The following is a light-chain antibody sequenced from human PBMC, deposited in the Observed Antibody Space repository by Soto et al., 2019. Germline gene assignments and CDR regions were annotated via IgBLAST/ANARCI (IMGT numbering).Light chain of an antibody. J-gene: IGLJ1*01. CDR2: EVN. CDR1: SSDVGGYNY. Sequence: QSLLTQPPCASGSPGQSVAISCTGTSSDVGGYNYVSWYQQHPGKAPKLMIYEVNKWPSGVPDRFSGSKSGNTASLTVSGLQAEDEADYYCSSYAGSSNVFGTGTKVTVL. V-gene: IGLV2-8*01. CDR3: SSYAGSSNV.